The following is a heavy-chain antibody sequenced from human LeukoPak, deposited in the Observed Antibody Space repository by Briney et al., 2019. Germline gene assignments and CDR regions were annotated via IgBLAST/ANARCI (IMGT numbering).Heavy chain of an antibody. D-gene: IGHD3-22*01. V-gene: IGHV4-39*01. J-gene: IGHJ2*01. Sequence: SETLSLNCTVSGDSIKSDSYYWGWIRQPPGKGLEWIGTIYYSGSTYYNPSLKSRVTISVDTSKNQFSVKLSSVTAADTALYYCARHKEDFHDSSGPNFWYFDLWGRGTPVTVSS. CDR1: GDSIKSDSYY. CDR2: IYYSGST. CDR3: ARHKEDFHDSSGPNFWYFDL.